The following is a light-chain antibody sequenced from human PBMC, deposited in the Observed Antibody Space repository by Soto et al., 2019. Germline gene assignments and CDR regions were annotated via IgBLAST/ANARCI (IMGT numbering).Light chain of an antibody. V-gene: IGKV3-11*01. J-gene: IGKJ5*01. Sequence: EIVLTQSPATLSLSPGERATLSCRASQSVSSYLAWYQQKPGQAPRLLIYDASNRATGIPARFSGRGSGTDFTLTISSLEPEDFAVYYCQQRSNWPPLTVGQGTRLQIK. CDR1: QSVSSY. CDR3: QQRSNWPPLT. CDR2: DAS.